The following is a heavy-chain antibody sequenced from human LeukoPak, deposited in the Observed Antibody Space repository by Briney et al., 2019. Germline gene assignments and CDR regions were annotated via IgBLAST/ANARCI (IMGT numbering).Heavy chain of an antibody. V-gene: IGHV4-59*01. D-gene: IGHD4-23*01. CDR3: ASILPGGNPGPFDP. Sequence: SETLSLTCTVSGGSISSYYWSWIRQPPGKGLEWIGYIYYSGSTNYNPSLKSRVTISVDTSKNQFSLKLSSVTAADTAVYYCASILPGGNPGPFDPWGQGTLVTVSS. CDR1: GGSISSYY. J-gene: IGHJ5*02. CDR2: IYYSGST.